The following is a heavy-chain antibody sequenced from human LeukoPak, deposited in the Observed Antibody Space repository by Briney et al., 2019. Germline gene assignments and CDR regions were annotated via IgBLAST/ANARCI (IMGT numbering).Heavy chain of an antibody. CDR1: GGSVSGYY. V-gene: IGHV4-59*02. J-gene: IGHJ4*02. CDR3: GRLVSSSGGDNSRVYY. D-gene: IGHD2-21*02. CDR2: IYYSGST. Sequence: SETLSLTCTVSGGSVSGYYWSWIRQPPGKGLEWIGYIYYSGSTNYNPSLKSRVTISVDTSDNQSSLKLSSVTAADTAVYYCGRLVSSSGGDNSRVYYWGQGTLVTVSS.